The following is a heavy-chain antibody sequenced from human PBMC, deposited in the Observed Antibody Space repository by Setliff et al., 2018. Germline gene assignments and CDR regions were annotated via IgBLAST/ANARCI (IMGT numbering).Heavy chain of an antibody. V-gene: IGHV3-48*03. D-gene: IGHD3-9*01. CDR1: GFTFSSYE. CDR3: ACPDILTGLSDY. J-gene: IGHJ4*02. Sequence: LRLSCAASGFTFSSYEMNWVRQAPGKGLEWLSYISSSGSTIFYADSVKGRFTISRDNAKKSLYLQMNSLRAEDTAVYYCACPDILTGLSDYWGQGTLVTVSS. CDR2: ISSSGSTI.